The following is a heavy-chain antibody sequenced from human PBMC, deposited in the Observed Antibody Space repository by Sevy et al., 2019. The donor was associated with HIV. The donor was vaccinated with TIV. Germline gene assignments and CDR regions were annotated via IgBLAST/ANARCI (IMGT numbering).Heavy chain of an antibody. CDR2: ISGSGGST. J-gene: IGHJ5*02. Sequence: GGSLRLSCAASGFTFSSYAMSWVRQAPGKGLEWVSAISGSGGSTYYADSVKGRFTISRDNSKNTLYLQMNSLRAEHTAVYYCAKDPTRRGYCSSTSCYGYWFDPWGQGTLVTVSS. CDR1: GFTFSSYA. D-gene: IGHD2-2*01. CDR3: AKDPTRRGYCSSTSCYGYWFDP. V-gene: IGHV3-23*01.